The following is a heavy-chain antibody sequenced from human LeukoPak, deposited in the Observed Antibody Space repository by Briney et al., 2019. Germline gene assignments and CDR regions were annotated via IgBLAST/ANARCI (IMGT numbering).Heavy chain of an antibody. J-gene: IGHJ4*02. CDR3: ARLAARPY. V-gene: IGHV4-34*01. CDR2: IHHSGST. CDR1: GGSFSGYY. D-gene: IGHD6-6*01. Sequence: SETLSLTCAVYGGSFSGYYWSWIRQPPGKGLEWIGEIHHSGSTNYNPSLKRRVTISVDTSKNQFSLKLSSVTAADTAVYYCARLAARPYWGQGTLVTVSS.